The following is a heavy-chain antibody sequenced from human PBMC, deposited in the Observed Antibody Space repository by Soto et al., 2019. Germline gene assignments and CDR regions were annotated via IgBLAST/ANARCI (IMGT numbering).Heavy chain of an antibody. CDR2: INAYNGNR. D-gene: IGHD2-15*01. CDR1: GYTFNTYG. CDR3: ARDRDWVADI. V-gene: IGHV1-18*01. Sequence: QVHLVQSGPEVKKPGASVKVSCKASGYTFNTYGITWVRQAPGQGLEWMAWINAYNGNRIYAQNFKGRVTGTTDTSKSAAYVEWMSLTSDDTAVYFCARDRDWVADIWGLGTMVTVSS. J-gene: IGHJ3*02.